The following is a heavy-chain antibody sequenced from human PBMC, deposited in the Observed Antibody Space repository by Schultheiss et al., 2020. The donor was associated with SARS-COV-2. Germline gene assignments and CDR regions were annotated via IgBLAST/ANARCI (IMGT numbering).Heavy chain of an antibody. J-gene: IGHJ6*03. CDR2: ISSTSSSI. V-gene: IGHV3-48*01. D-gene: IGHD1-26*01. CDR3: AHLGGATRADFYYYMDV. Sequence: ETLSLTCAVSGGSISSGNWWSWVRQPPGKGLEWVSYISSTSSSIHYADSVKGRFTISRDNSKNTLYLQMNSLRVEDTAVYHCAHLGGATRADFYYYMDVWGKGTTVTVSS. CDR1: GGSISSGN.